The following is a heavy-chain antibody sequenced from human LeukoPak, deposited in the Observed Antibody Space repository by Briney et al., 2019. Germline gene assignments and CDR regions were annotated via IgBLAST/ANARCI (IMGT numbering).Heavy chain of an antibody. J-gene: IGHJ3*02. V-gene: IGHV4-30-2*01. Sequence: SETLSLTCAVSGGSISSGGYSWSWIRQPPGKGLEWIGYIYHSGSTYYNPSLKSRVTISVDRSKNQFSLKLSSVTAADTAVYYCAGVSAVNDAFEIWGQGTMVTVSS. CDR2: IYHSGST. CDR1: GGSISSGGYS. D-gene: IGHD3-10*01. CDR3: AGVSAVNDAFEI.